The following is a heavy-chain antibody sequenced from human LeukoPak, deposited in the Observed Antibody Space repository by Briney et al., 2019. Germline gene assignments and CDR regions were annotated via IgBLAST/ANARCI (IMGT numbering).Heavy chain of an antibody. Sequence: SQTLSLTCTVSGGSISGYYWNWIRQPAGKGLEWIGRIYTSGSTHDNPSLKSRVTMSVDTSKNQVSLKVSSVTAADTAVYYCARQDSKVGAYTGPYHFDYWGQGTLVTVSS. V-gene: IGHV4-4*07. J-gene: IGHJ4*02. D-gene: IGHD1-26*01. CDR2: IYTSGST. CDR3: ARQDSKVGAYTGPYHFDY. CDR1: GGSISGYY.